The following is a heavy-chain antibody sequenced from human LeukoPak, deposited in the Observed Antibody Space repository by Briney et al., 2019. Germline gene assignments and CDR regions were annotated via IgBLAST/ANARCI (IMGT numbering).Heavy chain of an antibody. J-gene: IGHJ5*02. CDR2: IRYDGSNK. V-gene: IGHV3-30*02. D-gene: IGHD2-15*01. Sequence: GGSLRLSCAASGFTFSSYGMHWVRQAPGKGLEWVAFIRYDGSNKYYADSVKGRFTISRDNSKNTLYLQMNSLRAEDTAVYYCARGGDIVDNWFDPWGQGTLVTVSS. CDR1: GFTFSSYG. CDR3: ARGGDIVDNWFDP.